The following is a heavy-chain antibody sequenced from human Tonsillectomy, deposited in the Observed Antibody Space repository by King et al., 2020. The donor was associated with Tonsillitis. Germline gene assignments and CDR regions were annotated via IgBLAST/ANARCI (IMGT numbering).Heavy chain of an antibody. D-gene: IGHD6-19*01. CDR3: AKIPWDSSGWD. V-gene: IGHV3-20*04. CDR1: GFTFGDYG. J-gene: IGHJ4*02. CDR2: INWNGDEI. Sequence: QLVQSGGGVVRPGGSLRLSCAASGFTFGDYGMSWVRQVPGKGLEWVSGINWNGDEIGYADSVKGRFTVSRDNAKNALYLQMNSLTAEDTAMYYCAKIPWDSSGWDWGQGTLVTVSS.